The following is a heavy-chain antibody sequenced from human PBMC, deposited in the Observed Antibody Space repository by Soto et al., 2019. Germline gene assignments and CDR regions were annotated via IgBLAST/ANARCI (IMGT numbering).Heavy chain of an antibody. Sequence: GGSLRLSCAASGFTFSSYAMHWVRQAPGKGLEWVAVISYDGSNKYYADSVKGRFTISRDNSKNTLYLHSYSLRAEDTAVYDRAMPLEYESGGYSSSNWFERWGQRTLVSVSS. CDR1: GFTFSSYA. J-gene: IGHJ5*02. CDR2: ISYDGSNK. D-gene: IGHD3-22*01. V-gene: IGHV3-30-3*01. CDR3: AMPLEYESGGYSSSNWFER.